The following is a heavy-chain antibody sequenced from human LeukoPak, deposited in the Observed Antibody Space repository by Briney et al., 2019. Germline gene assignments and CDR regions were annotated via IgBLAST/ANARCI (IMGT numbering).Heavy chain of an antibody. CDR1: RFSFSSFE. CDR2: IDYTGRTK. Sequence: PGGSLRLSCAGSRFSFSSFELNWVRQTPGKGLEWIANIDYTGRTKYYADPVKGRFTISRDNARNSLYLQMSSLRVEDTAVYYCALLAVASDFDYWGQGARVTVSS. J-gene: IGHJ4*02. D-gene: IGHD6-19*01. CDR3: ALLAVASDFDY. V-gene: IGHV3-48*03.